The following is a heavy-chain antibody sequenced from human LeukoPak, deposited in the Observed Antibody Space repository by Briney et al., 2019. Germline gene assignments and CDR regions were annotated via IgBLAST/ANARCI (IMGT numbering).Heavy chain of an antibody. D-gene: IGHD4-11*01. Sequence: ASVKVSCKASGYTFTGYYMHWVRQAPGQGLEWMGIINPSGGSTSYAQKFQGRVTMTRDMSTSTVYMELSSLRSEDTAVYYCARHYSNYSGTDCLGYWGQGTLVTVSS. CDR2: INPSGGST. CDR3: ARHYSNYSGTDCLGY. V-gene: IGHV1-46*01. J-gene: IGHJ4*02. CDR1: GYTFTGYY.